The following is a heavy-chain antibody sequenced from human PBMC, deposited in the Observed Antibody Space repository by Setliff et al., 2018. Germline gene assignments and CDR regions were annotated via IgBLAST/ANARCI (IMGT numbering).Heavy chain of an antibody. J-gene: IGHJ4*02. Sequence: SETLSLTCTVSGGSINSGVYYWGWIRQPPGKGLEWIGRIYHGGDTYYNASLKSRFTISVDTSKNQFSLKLRSVTAADTAVYYCARTGTYRYFDYWGQGALVTVSS. D-gene: IGHD1-1*01. CDR1: GGSINSGVYY. CDR3: ARTGTYRYFDY. V-gene: IGHV4-39*01. CDR2: IYHGGDT.